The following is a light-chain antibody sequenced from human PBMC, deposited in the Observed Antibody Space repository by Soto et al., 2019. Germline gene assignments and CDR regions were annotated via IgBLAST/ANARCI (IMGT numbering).Light chain of an antibody. CDR3: HQYSSSRRT. J-gene: IGKJ1*01. CDR1: QTITTY. V-gene: IGKV3-20*01. CDR2: GAS. Sequence: EIVLTPSPATLSLSPVERATLSCRASQTITTYLAWYQQTPGQPPRLLIYGASNRATGIPDRFSGSGSGTDFTLTISRLEPEDFAVYYCHQYSSSRRTFGQGTKVDIK.